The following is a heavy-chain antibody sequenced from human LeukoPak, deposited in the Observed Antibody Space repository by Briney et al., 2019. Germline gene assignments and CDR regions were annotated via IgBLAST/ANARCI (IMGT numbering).Heavy chain of an antibody. V-gene: IGHV1-2*06. J-gene: IGHJ5*02. D-gene: IGHD2-2*02. CDR3: ARAKDIVVVPAAIPENWFDP. CDR2: INPNSGGT. Sequence: GASVKVSCKASGYTFTDYYMHWVRQAPGQGLQWMGRINPNSGGTNYAQKFQGRVTMTRDTSINTAYMELRRLRYDDTAVYYCARAKDIVVVPAAIPENWFDPWGQGTLVTVSS. CDR1: GYTFTDYY.